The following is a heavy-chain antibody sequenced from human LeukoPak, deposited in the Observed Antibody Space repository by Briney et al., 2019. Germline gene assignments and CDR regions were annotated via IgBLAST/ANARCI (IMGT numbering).Heavy chain of an antibody. V-gene: IGHV3-72*01. CDR1: GFTFSDHF. Sequence: GGSLGLSCAVSGFTFSDHFLDWVRQAPGKGLEWVGRSRNKAKSYTTEYGASVKGRFTISRDDSKSTLYLQMNSLKTEDTAVYYCARVGSVAGSDYLDYWGQGTLVTVSS. CDR2: SRNKAKSYTT. CDR3: ARVGSVAGSDYLDY. D-gene: IGHD2-15*01. J-gene: IGHJ4*02.